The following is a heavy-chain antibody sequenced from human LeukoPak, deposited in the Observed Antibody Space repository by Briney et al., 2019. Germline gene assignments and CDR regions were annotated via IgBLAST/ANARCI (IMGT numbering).Heavy chain of an antibody. D-gene: IGHD3-10*01. CDR3: ARPIGREFPLKSLCFGEFDY. V-gene: IGHV1-18*01. CDR1: GYTFISYG. J-gene: IGHJ4*02. CDR2: ISAYNGNT. Sequence: GASVKVSCKASGYTFISYGISWVRQAPGQGLEWMGWISAYNGNTNYAQKLQGRVTMTTDTSTSTAYMELRSLRSDDTAVYYCARPIGREFPLKSLCFGEFDYWGRDTLLTVSS.